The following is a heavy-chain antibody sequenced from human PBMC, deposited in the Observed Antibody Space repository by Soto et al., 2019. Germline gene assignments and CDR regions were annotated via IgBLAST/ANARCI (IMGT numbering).Heavy chain of an antibody. Sequence: QVQLQESGPGLVKPSQTLSLTCTVSGGSISSGDYYWSWIRQHPGKGLEWIGYIHYSGSTYYNPSLKSRVTISVDTSKNQFSLKLRSVTAADTAVYYCARDNGEQQLMNYYYGMGVWGQGSTVTVS. CDR2: IHYSGST. J-gene: IGHJ6*02. CDR3: ARDNGEQQLMNYYYGMGV. V-gene: IGHV4-31*03. CDR1: GGSISSGDYY. D-gene: IGHD6-13*01.